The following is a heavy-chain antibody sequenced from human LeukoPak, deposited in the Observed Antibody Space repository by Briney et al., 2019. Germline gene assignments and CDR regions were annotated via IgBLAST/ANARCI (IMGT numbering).Heavy chain of an antibody. J-gene: IGHJ4*02. CDR2: ISAYNGNT. D-gene: IGHD6-19*01. CDR3: ARSSGSSGWYSLDYFDY. V-gene: IGHV1-18*01. CDR1: GYTFTSYG. Sequence: GASVKVSCKASGYTFTSYGISWARQAPGQGLEWMGWISAYNGNTNYAQKLQGRVTMTTDTSTSTAYMELRSLRSDDTAVYYCARSSGSSGWYSLDYFDYWGQGTLVTVSS.